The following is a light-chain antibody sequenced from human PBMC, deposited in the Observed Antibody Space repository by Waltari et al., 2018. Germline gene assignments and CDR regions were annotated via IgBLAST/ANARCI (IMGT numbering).Light chain of an antibody. Sequence: EIVLTQSPGTLSLSPGERATLSCRASQSVSRWLAWYQQKPGQPPRLLIYGASSRANGIPDRFSGSESGTDFSLTISRLEPEDSAVYYCQKYRTLPATFGQGTKVEVK. CDR1: QSVSRW. CDR2: GAS. CDR3: QKYRTLPAT. J-gene: IGKJ1*01. V-gene: IGKV3-20*01.